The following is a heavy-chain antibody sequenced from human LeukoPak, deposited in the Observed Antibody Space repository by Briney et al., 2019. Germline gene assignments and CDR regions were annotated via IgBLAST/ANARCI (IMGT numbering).Heavy chain of an antibody. D-gene: IGHD3-3*01. CDR2: IYTSGST. CDR3: AGDDFWSGYYAFFDY. CDR1: GGSISSYY. Sequence: SETLSLTCTVSGGSISSYYWSWPRQPAGKGLEWIGRIYTSGSTNYNPSLKSRVTMLVDTSKNQFSLKLSSVTAADTAVYYCAGDDFWSGYYAFFDYWGQGTLVTVSS. J-gene: IGHJ4*02. V-gene: IGHV4-4*07.